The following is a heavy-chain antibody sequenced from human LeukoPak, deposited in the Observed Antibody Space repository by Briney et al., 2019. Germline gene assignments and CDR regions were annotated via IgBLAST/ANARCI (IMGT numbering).Heavy chain of an antibody. CDR1: GGSVSSYY. V-gene: IGHV4-59*06. Sequence: SETLSLTCTFSGGSVSSYYWSWIRQHPGKGLEWIGYIYYSGSTYYNPSLKSRVTISVDTSKNQFSLKLSSVTAADTAVYYCASYMGKIWFDPWGQGTLVTVSS. J-gene: IGHJ5*02. CDR3: ASYMGKIWFDP. CDR2: IYYSGST. D-gene: IGHD2-2*02.